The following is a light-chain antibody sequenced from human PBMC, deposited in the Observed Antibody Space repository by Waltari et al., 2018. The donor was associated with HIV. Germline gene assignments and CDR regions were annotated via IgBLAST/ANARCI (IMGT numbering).Light chain of an antibody. CDR2: WAS. CDR3: QKYYNGPWT. CDR1: QSILNSSNNKNY. V-gene: IGKV4-1*01. J-gene: IGKJ1*01. Sequence: DIVMTQSPDPLAVSLGERDTINCKSSQSILNSSNNKNYLAWYQQRPGQPPKLLIYWASTRESGVSDRFSGSASGTDFTLTISSLQAEDVAVYYCQKYYNGPWTFGQGTKVEIK.